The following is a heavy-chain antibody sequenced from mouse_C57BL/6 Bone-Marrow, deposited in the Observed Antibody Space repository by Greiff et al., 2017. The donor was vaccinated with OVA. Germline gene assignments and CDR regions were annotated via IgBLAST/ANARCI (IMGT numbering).Heavy chain of an antibody. CDR1: GYTFTSYG. CDR3: ARSKEDYAMDY. J-gene: IGHJ4*01. V-gene: IGHV1-76*01. Sequence: QVQLQQPGAELARPGASVKLSCKASGYTFTSYGINWVKQRPGQGLEWIARIYPGSGNTYYNEKFKGKATLTAEKSSSTAYMQLSSLTSEDSAVYFCARSKEDYAMDYWGQGTSVTVSS. CDR2: IYPGSGNT.